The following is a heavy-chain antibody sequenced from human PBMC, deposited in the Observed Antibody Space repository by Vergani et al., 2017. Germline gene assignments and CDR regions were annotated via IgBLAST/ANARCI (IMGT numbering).Heavy chain of an antibody. V-gene: IGHV3-49*04. CDR2: IGSKAYGGTT. CDR3: TRDQPVTTSLVRSDY. D-gene: IGHD4-17*01. Sequence: EVQLVESGGGLVQPGRSLRLSCTASGFTFGDYALSWVRQAPGKGLEWVGFIGSKAYGGTTEYAASLRGRFTISRDDSKSIAYLQMNSPKTEDTAVYYCTRDQPVTTSLVRSDYWGQGTLVTVSS. CDR1: GFTFGDYA. J-gene: IGHJ4*02.